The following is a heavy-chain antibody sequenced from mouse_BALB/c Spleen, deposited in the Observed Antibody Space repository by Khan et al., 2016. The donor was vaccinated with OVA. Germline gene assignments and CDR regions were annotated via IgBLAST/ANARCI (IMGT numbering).Heavy chain of an antibody. CDR2: INPSNSSN. D-gene: IGHD2-14*01. Sequence: QIQLVQSGAELARPGASVTMSCKASGYTFTSYTMHWVQQRPGQGLEWIGYINPSNSSNNYYQNFKNKAILTADKSSSTALMKLSSLTSEDSAVDYCARARAYYRSDGWVAYWGQGTLVTVSA. CDR1: GYTFTSYT. J-gene: IGHJ3*01. CDR3: ARARAYYRSDGWVAY. V-gene: IGHV1-4*01.